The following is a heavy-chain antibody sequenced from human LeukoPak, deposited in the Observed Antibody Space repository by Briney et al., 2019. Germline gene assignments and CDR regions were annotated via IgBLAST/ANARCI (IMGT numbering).Heavy chain of an antibody. D-gene: IGHD1-26*01. CDR3: ARGPESYFFFSAFDI. CDR2: IYYSGST. J-gene: IGHJ3*02. V-gene: IGHV4-59*01. CDR1: GGSISSYY. Sequence: PSETLSLTCTVSGGSISSYYWSWIRQPPGKGLEWIGYIYYSGSTNYNPSLKSRVTISVDTSKNQFSLKLSSVTAADTAVYYCARGPESYFFFSAFDIWGQGTMVTVSS.